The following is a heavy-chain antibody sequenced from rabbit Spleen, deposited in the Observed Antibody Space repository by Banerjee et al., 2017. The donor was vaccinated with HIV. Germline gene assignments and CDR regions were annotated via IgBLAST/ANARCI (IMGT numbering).Heavy chain of an antibody. V-gene: IGHV1S40*01. CDR2: IHGGSGGNT. J-gene: IGHJ4*01. CDR1: GFSFSSYY. D-gene: IGHD1-1*01. Sequence: QSLEESGGDLVKPGASLTLTCTASGFSFSSYYMCWVRQVPGKGLEWIGCIHGGSGGNTYYASWAKGRFTITRSTSLNTVTLQLNSLTAADTATYFCARRSNSDYYFDLWGPGTLVTVS. CDR3: ARRSNSDYYFDL.